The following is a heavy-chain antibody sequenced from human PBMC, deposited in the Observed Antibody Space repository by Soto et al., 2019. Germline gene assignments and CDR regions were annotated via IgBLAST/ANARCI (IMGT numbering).Heavy chain of an antibody. CDR1: GFTFSRYE. CDR3: AREIGYCSSTSCDDALDI. D-gene: IGHD2-2*01. Sequence: GGSLRLSCAASGFTFSRYEMNWVRQAPGKGLEWVSYISSSGSTIYYADSVKGRFTISRDNAKNSLYLQMNSLRAEDTAVYYCAREIGYCSSTSCDDALDIWGQGTMVTVSS. J-gene: IGHJ3*02. CDR2: ISSSGSTI. V-gene: IGHV3-48*03.